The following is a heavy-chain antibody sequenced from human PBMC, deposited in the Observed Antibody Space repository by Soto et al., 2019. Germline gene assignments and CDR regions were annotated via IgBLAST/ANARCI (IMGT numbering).Heavy chain of an antibody. CDR2: ISPAGTNQ. V-gene: IGHV3-30-3*01. CDR1: GFIFSDYA. Sequence: RGSLRLSCGASGFIFSDYAMHWARQAPGKGLEWVALISPAGTNQYYADSAKGRFTISRDNSKNTLYLQMNSLRPEDTGLYYCARENSRISPRLFQHWGHGTLVTVSS. J-gene: IGHJ1*01. CDR3: ARENSRISPRLFQH. D-gene: IGHD6-6*01.